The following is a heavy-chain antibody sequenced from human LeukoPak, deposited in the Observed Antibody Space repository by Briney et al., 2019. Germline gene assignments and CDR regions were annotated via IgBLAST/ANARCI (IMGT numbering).Heavy chain of an antibody. CDR2: IYPGDSDT. D-gene: IGHD6-13*01. V-gene: IGHV5-51*01. CDR3: ARLMRYSSSWTLDY. J-gene: IGHJ4*02. CDR1: GYSFTSYW. Sequence: HGESLQISCKGSGYSFTSYWIGWVRQLPGKGLEWMGVIYPGDSDTRYSPSFQGQVTISADKSISTAYLQWSSLKASDTAMYYCARLMRYSSSWTLDYWGQGTLVTVSS.